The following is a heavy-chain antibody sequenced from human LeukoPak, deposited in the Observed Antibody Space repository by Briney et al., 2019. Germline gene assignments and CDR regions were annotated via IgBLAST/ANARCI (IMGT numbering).Heavy chain of an antibody. CDR3: AKDLGNIAARPWFDP. CDR1: GFTFSSYA. D-gene: IGHD6-6*01. Sequence: PGGSLRLSCAASGFTFSSYAMSWVRQAPGKGLEWVSAISGSGGSAYYADSVKGRFTISRDNSKNTLYLQMNSLRAEDTAVYYCAKDLGNIAARPWFDPWGQGTLVTVSS. J-gene: IGHJ5*02. V-gene: IGHV3-23*01. CDR2: ISGSGGSA.